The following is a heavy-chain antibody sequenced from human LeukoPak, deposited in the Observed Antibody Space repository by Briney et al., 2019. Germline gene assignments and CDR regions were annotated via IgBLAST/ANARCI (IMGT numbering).Heavy chain of an antibody. Sequence: GGSLRLSCAASGFTFSSYWMHWVRQAPGKGLVWVSRINSDGSSTSYAHSVKGRFTISRDNAKNTLYLQMNSLRAEDTAVYYCASLSGSGRNFDYWGQGTLVTVSS. V-gene: IGHV3-74*01. CDR2: INSDGSST. CDR1: GFTFSSYW. D-gene: IGHD3-10*01. J-gene: IGHJ4*02. CDR3: ASLSGSGRNFDY.